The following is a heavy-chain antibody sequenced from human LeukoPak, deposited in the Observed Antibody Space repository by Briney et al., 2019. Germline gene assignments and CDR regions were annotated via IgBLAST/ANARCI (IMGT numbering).Heavy chain of an antibody. CDR3: ARQRSGWSYDAFDI. CDR2: INPNSGGT. Sequence: GASVKVSCKASGYTFTGYHMYWVRQAPGQGLEWMGRINPNSGGTTYAQKFQGRVTMTRDTSISTAYMELSRLRSDDTAVFYCARQRSGWSYDAFDIWGQGTMVTVSS. D-gene: IGHD6-19*01. CDR1: GYTFTGYH. V-gene: IGHV1-2*06. J-gene: IGHJ3*02.